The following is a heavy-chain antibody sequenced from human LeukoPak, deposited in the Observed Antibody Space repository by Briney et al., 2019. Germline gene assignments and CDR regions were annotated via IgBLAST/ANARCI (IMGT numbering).Heavy chain of an antibody. J-gene: IGHJ4*02. CDR3: ARRLYSGYDYYFDY. D-gene: IGHD5-12*01. V-gene: IGHV1-69*06. CDR1: GGTFSSYA. Sequence: SVKVSCKASGGTFSSYAISWVRQAPGQGLEWMGGIIPIFGTANYAQKFQGRVTITADKSTSTAYMEPSSLRSEDTAVYYCARRLYSGYDYYFDYWGQGTLVTVSS. CDR2: IIPIFGTA.